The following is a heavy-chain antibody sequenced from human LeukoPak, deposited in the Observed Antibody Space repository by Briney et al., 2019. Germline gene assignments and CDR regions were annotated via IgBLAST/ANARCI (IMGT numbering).Heavy chain of an antibody. CDR2: LSPSGADT. Sequence: PGGSLRLSCAASGFTFTNYAMNWVRQAPGKGLEWVSTLSPSGADTYYADSVKGRFTISRDISMNTLYLQMNSLRAEDTAVYYCARRAYNWGAFDIWGQGTMVTVSS. J-gene: IGHJ3*02. CDR1: GFTFTNYA. V-gene: IGHV3-23*01. D-gene: IGHD5-24*01. CDR3: ARRAYNWGAFDI.